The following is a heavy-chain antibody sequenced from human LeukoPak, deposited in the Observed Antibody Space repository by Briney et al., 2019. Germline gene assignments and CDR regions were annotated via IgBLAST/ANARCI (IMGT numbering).Heavy chain of an antibody. D-gene: IGHD3-22*01. CDR2: IIDYTGDS. CDR3: ARGRIAKIVVVHSFSYGMDV. Sequence: PSETLSLTCTVLGGSFTDYFWTWIRHSPGKGLEWMGEIIDYTGDSKYNPSLNSRVSISLEKSKNQLSLELRSVTAADTAVYYCARGRIAKIVVVHSFSYGMDVCGQGTTVTVSS. V-gene: IGHV4-34*01. CDR1: GGSFTDYF. J-gene: IGHJ6*02.